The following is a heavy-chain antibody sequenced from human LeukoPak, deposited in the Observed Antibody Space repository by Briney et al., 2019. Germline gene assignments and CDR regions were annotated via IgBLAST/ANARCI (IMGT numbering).Heavy chain of an antibody. V-gene: IGHV3-7*04. Sequence: GGSLRLSCAASGFTFSSYGMNWVRQAPGKGLEWVANIKQDGSEKYYVDSVKGRFTISRDNAKKSLYLQMNSLRAEDTAVYYCARETEMANLDYWGQGTLVTVSS. D-gene: IGHD5-24*01. J-gene: IGHJ4*02. CDR2: IKQDGSEK. CDR3: ARETEMANLDY. CDR1: GFTFSSYG.